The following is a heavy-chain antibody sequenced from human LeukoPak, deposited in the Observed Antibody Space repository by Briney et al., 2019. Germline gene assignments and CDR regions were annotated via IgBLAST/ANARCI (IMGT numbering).Heavy chain of an antibody. J-gene: IGHJ3*02. CDR3: AREGRNWNYESFDI. V-gene: IGHV1-46*01. Sequence: PSLKVSCKASGYTFTSYYMHWVRQAPGQGLEWMGIINFSGGSTSYAQKFQGRVTMTRDTSTSTVYMELSSLRSEDTAVYYCAREGRNWNYESFDIWGQGTMATVRS. CDR1: GYTFTSYY. D-gene: IGHD1-7*01. CDR2: INFSGGST.